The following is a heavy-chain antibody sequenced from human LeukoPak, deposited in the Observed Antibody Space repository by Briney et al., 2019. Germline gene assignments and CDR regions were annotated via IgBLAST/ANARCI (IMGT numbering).Heavy chain of an antibody. D-gene: IGHD3-3*01. CDR2: ISGNGEWT. CDR3: AKDGFNYTSRDNDGFDT. J-gene: IGHJ3*02. CDR1: GFSVGSYG. Sequence: QSGGSLRLSCAASGFSVGSYGMSWVRQAPGKGLEWVSTISGNGEWTHYTDSVKGRFTTSRDKTKNTLYLQMNSLIFEDTALYYCAKDGFNYTSRDNDGFDTWGQGTMVTVSS. V-gene: IGHV3-23*01.